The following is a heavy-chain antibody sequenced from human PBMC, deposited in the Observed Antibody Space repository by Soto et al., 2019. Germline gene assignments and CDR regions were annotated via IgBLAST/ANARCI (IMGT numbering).Heavy chain of an antibody. CDR2: TSSSSSSI. D-gene: IGHD1-1*01. Sequence: PGGSLRLSCVVSGFTFSTYSMNWVRQAPGKGLEWVSYTSSSSSSIYYVDSVKGRFTISRDNAKNSLYLQMNSLTAPPSAVSFCSWGSCCTTAYYHPYFAYWAQLTLVPVSS. V-gene: IGHV3-48*01. CDR3: SWGSCCTTAYYHPYFAY. J-gene: IGHJ4*02. CDR1: GFTFSTYS.